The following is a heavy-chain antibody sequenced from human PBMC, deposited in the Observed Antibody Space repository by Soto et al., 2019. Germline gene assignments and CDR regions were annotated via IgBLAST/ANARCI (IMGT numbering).Heavy chain of an antibody. CDR1: GFTFSSYY. CDR3: GNRPAYSMDSNAIYPV. J-gene: IGHJ4*02. Sequence: GGSLRLSCAASGFTFSSYYIHWRRQPPGKCMEYVSRLGTNGGSTFYADAVTARFHTARDYYKNTLYLQMNSLRDEDTGEYYCGNRPAYSMDSNAIYPVWGQGTLVTVSS. CDR2: LGTNGGST. V-gene: IGHV3-64D*06. D-gene: IGHD2-21*01.